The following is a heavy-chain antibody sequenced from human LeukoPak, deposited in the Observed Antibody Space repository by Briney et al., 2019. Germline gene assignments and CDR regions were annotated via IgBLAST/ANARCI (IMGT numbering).Heavy chain of an antibody. Sequence: GGSLRLSCAASGFTFSNYAMSWVRQAPGKGLEWVSTISGSGGATYYADSVEGRFTISRDNSKNTLYLQMNTLRAEDTAVYYCAKGSDWRYCSGIGCQLYFFDYWGQGTLVTVSS. CDR1: GFTFSNYA. J-gene: IGHJ4*02. D-gene: IGHD2-15*01. CDR3: AKGSDWRYCSGIGCQLYFFDY. CDR2: ISGSGGAT. V-gene: IGHV3-23*01.